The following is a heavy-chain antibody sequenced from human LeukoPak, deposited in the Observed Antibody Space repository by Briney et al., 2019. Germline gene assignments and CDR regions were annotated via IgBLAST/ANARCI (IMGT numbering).Heavy chain of an antibody. D-gene: IGHD3-9*01. Sequence: GGSLRLSCAASGFTFSSHSMSWVRQAPGKGLEWVSSISSSSSYIYYADSVKGRFTISRDNAKNSLYLQMNSLRAEDTAVYYCARRQGDYDILTGYTEHWGQGTLVTVSS. CDR3: ARRQGDYDILTGYTEH. CDR1: GFTFSSHS. J-gene: IGHJ4*02. CDR2: ISSSSSYI. V-gene: IGHV3-21*01.